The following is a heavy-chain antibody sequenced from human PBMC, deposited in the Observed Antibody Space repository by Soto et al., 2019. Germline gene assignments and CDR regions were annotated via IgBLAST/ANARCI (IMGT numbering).Heavy chain of an antibody. D-gene: IGHD4-17*01. CDR1: ASSINRSSYY. Sequence: SERVSLTCTVSASSINRSSYYWGCIRQPPGKGLEWIGSMYHSGTTYSNPSLKSRVAVSVDTSKNQFSLKLSSVTAADTAVYYCARHGERTIRSLNGFDPWGQGTLVTVSS. V-gene: IGHV4-39*01. CDR3: ARHGERTIRSLNGFDP. J-gene: IGHJ5*02. CDR2: MYHSGTT.